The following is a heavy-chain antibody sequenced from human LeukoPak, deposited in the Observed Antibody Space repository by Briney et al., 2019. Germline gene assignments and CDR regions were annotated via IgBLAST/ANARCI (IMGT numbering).Heavy chain of an antibody. J-gene: IGHJ4*02. CDR3: ALSVAEWYYFDY. Sequence: ASVKVSCKASGYTFTSYYMHWVRQAPGQGLEWMGIINPSGGSTSYAQKFQGRVTMTRDTSISTAYMELSRLRSDDTAVYYCALSVAEWYYFDYWGQGTLVTVSS. CDR2: INPSGGST. CDR1: GYTFTSYY. D-gene: IGHD6-19*01. V-gene: IGHV1-46*01.